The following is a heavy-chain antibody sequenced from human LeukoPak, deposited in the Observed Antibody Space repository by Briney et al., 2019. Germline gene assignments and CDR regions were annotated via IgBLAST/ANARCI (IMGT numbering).Heavy chain of an antibody. CDR2: INPGGIST. V-gene: IGHV1-46*01. CDR1: GYTFTNYY. J-gene: IGHJ4*02. Sequence: ASVKVSCKASGYTFTNYYMHWVRQAPGQGLEWMGIINPGGISTSYAQNFQGRVTMTRDTSTSTVYMELSSLKSEDTAIYYCARVSTDYYGSGSSARFDSWGQGTLVTVSS. D-gene: IGHD3-10*01. CDR3: ARVSTDYYGSGSSARFDS.